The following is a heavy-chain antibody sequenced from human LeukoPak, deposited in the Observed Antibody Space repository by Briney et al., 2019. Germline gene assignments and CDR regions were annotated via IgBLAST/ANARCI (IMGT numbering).Heavy chain of an antibody. CDR1: GFTFSSYG. D-gene: IGHD4-11*01. V-gene: IGHV3-30*02. J-gene: IGHJ4*02. CDR2: IRYDGSNK. Sequence: GGSLRLSCAASGFTFSSYGMHWVRQAPGKGLEWVAFIRYDGSNKYYADSVKGRFTISRDNSKNTLYLQMNSLRAEDTAVYYCAKDPVMHDCSNNRYYWGQGTLVTVSS. CDR3: AKDPVMHDCSNNRYY.